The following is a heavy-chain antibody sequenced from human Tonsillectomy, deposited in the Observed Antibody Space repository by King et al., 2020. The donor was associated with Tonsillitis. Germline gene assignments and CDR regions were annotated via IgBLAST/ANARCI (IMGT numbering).Heavy chain of an antibody. CDR1: GFTFSSYS. D-gene: IGHD6-19*01. V-gene: IGHV3-21*01. CDR3: AAEGAVAGPPPTGTRKYYYGMDV. Sequence: VQLVESGGGLVKPGGSLRLSCTASGFTFSSYSMDWVRQAPGKGLEWVSSISSGSSYIHYADSMKGRFTISRDNAKNSLYLHMKSLRAEDTAVYYCAAEGAVAGPPPTGTRKYYYGMDVWGLGTTVTVSS. J-gene: IGHJ6*02. CDR2: ISSGSSYI.